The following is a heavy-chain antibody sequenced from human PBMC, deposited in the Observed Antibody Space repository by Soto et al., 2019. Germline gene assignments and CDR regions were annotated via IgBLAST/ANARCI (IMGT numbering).Heavy chain of an antibody. D-gene: IGHD3-3*01. CDR3: ACLATVPNPYYFVV. CDR2: INSNAGNK. J-gene: IGHJ4*02. V-gene: IGHV1-46*04. Sequence: ASVKVSCKASGYTFINFYMRWGLLAPGQVLEGMGVINSNAGNKAHAQDLQRRVTMTRDTSTSTVYMELSSLRSYDTAVYYCACLATVPNPYYFVVRGQRTLVTVS. CDR1: GYTFINFY.